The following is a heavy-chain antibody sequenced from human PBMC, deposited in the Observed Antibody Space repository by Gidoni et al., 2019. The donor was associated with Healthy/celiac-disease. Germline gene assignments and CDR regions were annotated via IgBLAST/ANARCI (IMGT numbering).Heavy chain of an antibody. CDR2: IIPIFGTA. D-gene: IGHD4-4*01. J-gene: IGHJ4*02. V-gene: IGHV1-69*01. Sequence: QVQLVHSGAEVQQPGSSVKVSCKTSGGTFPRYAISWVRQAPGQGLAWMGGIIPIFGTANYAQKFQGRVKITADESTSTAYMELSSLRSEDTAVYYCASVSSTTVTTDEGDYWGQGTLVTVSS. CDR1: GGTFPRYA. CDR3: ASVSSTTVTTDEGDY.